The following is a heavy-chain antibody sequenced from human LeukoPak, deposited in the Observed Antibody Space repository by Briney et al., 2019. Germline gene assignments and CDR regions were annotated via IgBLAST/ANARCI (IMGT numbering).Heavy chain of an antibody. CDR1: GGSISSYY. J-gene: IGHJ6*03. D-gene: IGHD1-26*01. Sequence: PSETLSLTCTVPGGSISSYYWSWIRQPPGKGLEWMGYIYYSGSTNYNPSLKSRVTIPVDTSKNQFSLKLSSVTAADTAVYYCARGNSGSFYYYYYMDVWGKGTTVTVSS. CDR2: IYYSGST. V-gene: IGHV4-59*01. CDR3: ARGNSGSFYYYYYMDV.